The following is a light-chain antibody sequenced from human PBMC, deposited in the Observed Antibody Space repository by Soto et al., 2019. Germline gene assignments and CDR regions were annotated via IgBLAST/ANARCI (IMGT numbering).Light chain of an antibody. CDR3: SSYTISTTDV. J-gene: IGLJ1*01. CDR1: SSNVGGYNY. V-gene: IGLV2-14*01. CDR2: DVN. Sequence: QSALTQPASVSGSPGQSITISCTGTSSNVGGYNYVSWYQQHPGKAPKLILYDVNNRPSGVSDRFSGFKSGNTASLTIFGLQVEDEADYYCSSYTISTTDVFGTGTKVTVL.